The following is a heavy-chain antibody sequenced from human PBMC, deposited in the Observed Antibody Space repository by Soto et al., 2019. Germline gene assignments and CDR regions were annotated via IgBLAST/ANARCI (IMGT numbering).Heavy chain of an antibody. CDR1: GGSISSHY. Sequence: QVQLQESGPGLVKPSETLSLTCTVSGGSISSHYWNWIRQPAGKGLEWIGRIYTSGSPNYNPSLKSRVTMSVDTSKNQSSLKLSSVTAADTAVYYCARDEGFGELTWFDPWGQGTLVTVSS. D-gene: IGHD3-10*01. V-gene: IGHV4-4*07. CDR3: ARDEGFGELTWFDP. CDR2: IYTSGSP. J-gene: IGHJ5*02.